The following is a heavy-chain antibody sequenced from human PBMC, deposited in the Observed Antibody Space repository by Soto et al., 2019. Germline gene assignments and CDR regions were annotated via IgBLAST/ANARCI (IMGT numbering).Heavy chain of an antibody. J-gene: IGHJ6*02. CDR2: FYYSGST. CDR1: GGSLSSGPYS. V-gene: IGHV4-39*01. CDR3: ARLGGYCSSTSCYGYYGMDV. Sequence: QLQLQESGPGLVKPSETLSLTCSVSGGSLSSGPYSWGWIRQPPGKGLEWIGTFYYSGSTHYNPSLASRFTISVDTSKNQFSLKVTSVTAADTAMYYCARLGGYCSSTSCYGYYGMDVWGQGTTVTVSS. D-gene: IGHD2-2*01.